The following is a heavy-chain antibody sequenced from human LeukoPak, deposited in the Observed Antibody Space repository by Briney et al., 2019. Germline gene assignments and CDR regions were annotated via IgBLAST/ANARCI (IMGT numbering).Heavy chain of an antibody. J-gene: IGHJ4*02. CDR3: ARGSQVGATGFGY. CDR1: GGSISSSSYY. Sequence: SETLSLTCTVSGGSISSSSYYWGWIRQPPGKGLEWIGSIYYSGSTYYNPSLKSRVTISVDTSKNQFSLKLSSVTAADTAVYYCARGSQVGATGFGYWGQGTLVTVSS. CDR2: IYYSGST. V-gene: IGHV4-39*07. D-gene: IGHD1-26*01.